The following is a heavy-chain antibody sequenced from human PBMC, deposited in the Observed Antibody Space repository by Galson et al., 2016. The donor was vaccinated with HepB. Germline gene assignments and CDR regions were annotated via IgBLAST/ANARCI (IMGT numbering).Heavy chain of an antibody. D-gene: IGHD4-17*01. Sequence: ETLSLTCTVSGGSVNSGSHYWSWIRQPPGKTLEWIGYVYHSGTTNYNPSLKSRLTVSVDTSRNQFSLTLTSVTAADTAVYFCARIKRPASGDYAFDSWGQGTLVTVSS. CDR1: GGSVNSGSHY. J-gene: IGHJ4*02. CDR2: VYHSGTT. CDR3: ARIKRPASGDYAFDS. V-gene: IGHV4-61*01.